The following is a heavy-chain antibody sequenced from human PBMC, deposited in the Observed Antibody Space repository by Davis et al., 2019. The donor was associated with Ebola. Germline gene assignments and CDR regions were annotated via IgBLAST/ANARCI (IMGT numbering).Heavy chain of an antibody. J-gene: IGHJ5*02. Sequence: SETLSLTCSVSGYSISSDYYWGWIRQPPGKGLEWIGSIHHSGNTYYNPSLKSRVTMSVATSKNQFSLKLSSVTAADTAVYYCARNPWELLQQFDPWGQGTLVTVSS. CDR1: GYSISSDYY. V-gene: IGHV4-38-2*02. D-gene: IGHD1-26*01. CDR3: ARNPWELLQQFDP. CDR2: IHHSGNT.